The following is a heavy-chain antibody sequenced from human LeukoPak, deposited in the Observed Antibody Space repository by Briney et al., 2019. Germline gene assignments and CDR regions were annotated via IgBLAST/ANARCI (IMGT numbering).Heavy chain of an antibody. CDR1: GYTFTSNY. D-gene: IGHD6-13*01. CDR2: IYPRDGST. J-gene: IGHJ4*02. CDR3: ARDQELVGPGY. V-gene: IGHV1-46*01. Sequence: ASVKVSCKASGYTFTSNYIHWVRQAPGQGLEWMGMIYPRDGSTSYAQKFQGRVTMTRDTSTSTVYMELSSLRSEDTAVYYCARDQELVGPGYWGQGTLVTVSS.